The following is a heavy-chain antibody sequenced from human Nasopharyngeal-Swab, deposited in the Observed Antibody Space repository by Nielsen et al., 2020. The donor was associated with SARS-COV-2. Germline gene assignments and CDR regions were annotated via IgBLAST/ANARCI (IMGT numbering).Heavy chain of an antibody. V-gene: IGHV4-59*01. CDR1: GGSISSYY. Sequence: SETLSLTCTVSGGSISSYYRSWIRQPPGKGLEWIGYIYYSGSTNYNPSLKSRVTISVDTSKNQFSLKLGSVTAADTAVYYCARTIGASRGYSYGSYYYMDVWGKGTTVTVSS. CDR2: IYYSGST. D-gene: IGHD5-18*01. J-gene: IGHJ6*03. CDR3: ARTIGASRGYSYGSYYYMDV.